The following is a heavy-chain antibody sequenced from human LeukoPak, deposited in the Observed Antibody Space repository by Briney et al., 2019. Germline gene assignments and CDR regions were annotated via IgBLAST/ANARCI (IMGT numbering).Heavy chain of an antibody. D-gene: IGHD1-26*01. Sequence: ASVKVSSKVSGYTLTELSMHWVRQAPGKGLEWMGGFDPEDGETIYAQKFQGRVIMTEDTSTDTAYMELSSLRSEDTAVYYCATDQAYSGSYNNWFDPWGQGTLVTLSS. CDR1: GYTLTELS. J-gene: IGHJ5*02. V-gene: IGHV1-24*01. CDR2: FDPEDGET. CDR3: ATDQAYSGSYNNWFDP.